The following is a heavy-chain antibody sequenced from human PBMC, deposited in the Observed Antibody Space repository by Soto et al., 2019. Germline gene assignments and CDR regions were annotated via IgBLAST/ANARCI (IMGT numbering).Heavy chain of an antibody. CDR3: AKEVWGSGTYPGY. Sequence: EVQLLEAGGGLVQPGGSLRLSCAASGFTFSSYAMSWVRQAPGKGLEWVSTISGSGGSTYFADSVKGRFTISRDNSKNTLYLKMNSLRAEDTAVYYCAKEVWGSGTYPGYWGQGTLVTVSS. CDR1: GFTFSSYA. J-gene: IGHJ4*02. D-gene: IGHD3-10*01. CDR2: ISGSGGST. V-gene: IGHV3-23*01.